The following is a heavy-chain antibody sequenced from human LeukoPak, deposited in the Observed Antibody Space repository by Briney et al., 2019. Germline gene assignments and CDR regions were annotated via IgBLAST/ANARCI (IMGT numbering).Heavy chain of an antibody. Sequence: GGSLRLSYAASGFTFSSYAMNWVRQAPGKGLDCISAISGSGYSTYYADSVKGRFTISRDNSKNTLYLQMNSLSAEDTAVYYCARNVSGQYFDIWGRGTLVTVSS. D-gene: IGHD2/OR15-2a*01. J-gene: IGHJ2*01. V-gene: IGHV3-23*01. CDR3: ARNVSGQYFDI. CDR2: ISGSGYST. CDR1: GFTFSSYA.